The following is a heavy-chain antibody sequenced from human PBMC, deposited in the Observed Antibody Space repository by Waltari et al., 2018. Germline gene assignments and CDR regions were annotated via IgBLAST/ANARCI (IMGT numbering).Heavy chain of an antibody. V-gene: IGHV3-15*01. CDR1: GFTFSKLW. D-gene: IGHD3-3*01. CDR3: AGGPGTYWSGLLDY. J-gene: IGHJ4*02. Sequence: EVQLVESGGNLVTAGGSLRLSCEVSGFTFSKLWLSWVRQAPGKGLEWVGRIKSKIDGGTTDYAAPVSGRFRISRDDSKNMFYLEMDSLKTEDTAVYFCAGGPGTYWSGLLDYWGPGTLVTVSS. CDR2: IKSKIDGGTT.